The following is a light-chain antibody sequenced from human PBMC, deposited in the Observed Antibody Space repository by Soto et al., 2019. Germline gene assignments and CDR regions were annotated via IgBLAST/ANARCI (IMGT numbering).Light chain of an antibody. CDR1: NIGSQS. CDR2: DDS. Sequence: YELTKAHSGTVAPGQTAMITCGGNNIGSQSVHWYQQKPGQAPVLVVYDDSDRPSGIPERFSGSNSGNTATLTISRVEAGDEADYYCQVWDSSSDHPEVFGTGTKSPS. J-gene: IGLJ1*01. CDR3: QVWDSSSDHPEV. V-gene: IGLV3-21*02.